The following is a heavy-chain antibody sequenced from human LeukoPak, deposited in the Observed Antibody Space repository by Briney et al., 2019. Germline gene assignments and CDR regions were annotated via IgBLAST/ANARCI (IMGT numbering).Heavy chain of an antibody. D-gene: IGHD2-8*01. CDR2: TYYRSKWYN. CDR3: AREGSSTNGLYWYFDL. Sequence: SQTLSLTCAISGDSVSSNSAAWNWIRQSPSSGLEWLGRTYYRSKWYNDYAVSVKSRITINPDTSKNQFSLQLNSVTPEDTAVYYCAREGSSTNGLYWYFDLWGRGTLVTVSS. V-gene: IGHV6-1*01. CDR1: GDSVSSNSAA. J-gene: IGHJ2*01.